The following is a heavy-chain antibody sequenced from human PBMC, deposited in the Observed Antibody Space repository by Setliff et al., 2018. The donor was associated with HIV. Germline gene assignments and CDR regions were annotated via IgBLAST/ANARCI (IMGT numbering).Heavy chain of an antibody. V-gene: IGHV3-7*01. CDR2: IKQDGSEK. J-gene: IGHJ4*02. Sequence: GGSLRLSCAGSGFTFSSYWMSWVRQAPGKGLEWVANIKQDGSEKYYVESVKGRFTISRDNANNSLYLQMNSLRAEDTAVYYCARGARGYSYGWGQGTLVNVSS. D-gene: IGHD5-18*01. CDR3: ARGARGYSYG. CDR1: GFTFSSYW.